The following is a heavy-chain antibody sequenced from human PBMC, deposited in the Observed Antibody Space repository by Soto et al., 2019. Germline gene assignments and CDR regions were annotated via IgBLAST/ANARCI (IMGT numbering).Heavy chain of an antibody. CDR3: AKEGCCGFGGSCYCSAFDI. V-gene: IGHV3-23*01. J-gene: IGHJ3*02. CDR1: GFTFSSYA. D-gene: IGHD2-15*01. CDR2: ISGSGGST. Sequence: GGSLRLSCAASGFTFSSYAMSWVRQAPGKGLEWVSAISGSGGSTYYADSVKGRFTISRDNSKNTLYLQMNSLRAEDTAVYYCAKEGCCGFGGSCYCSAFDIWGQGTMVTVSS.